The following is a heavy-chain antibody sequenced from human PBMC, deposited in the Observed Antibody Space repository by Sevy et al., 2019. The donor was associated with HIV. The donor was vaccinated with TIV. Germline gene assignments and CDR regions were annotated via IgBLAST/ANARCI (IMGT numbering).Heavy chain of an antibody. CDR2: INPDGTT. V-gene: IGHV3-74*01. CDR1: GFTFSIYW. Sequence: GGSLRLSCAASGFTFSIYWMHWVHQAPGKGLVWVSRINPDGTTSYADSVKGRFTISRDNAKNTLYLQMNTLRAEDTAVYYCVRDHITMIRGVPLDYMDVWGKGTTVTVSS. D-gene: IGHD3-10*01. J-gene: IGHJ6*03. CDR3: VRDHITMIRGVPLDYMDV.